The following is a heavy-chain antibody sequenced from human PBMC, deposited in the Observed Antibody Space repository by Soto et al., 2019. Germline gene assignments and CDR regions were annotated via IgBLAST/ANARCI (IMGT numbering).Heavy chain of an antibody. J-gene: IGHJ3*02. CDR2: IKQDGSEK. CDR1: GFTFSSYW. Sequence: GGSLRLSCAASGFTFSSYWMSWVRQAPEKGLERVANIKQDGSEKYCVDSVKGRFTISRDNAKNSLYLQMNSVRAVDTAVYYCARHPLTYYDFWSGYPRAGDAFDIWGQGTMVTVSS. D-gene: IGHD3-3*01. V-gene: IGHV3-7*01. CDR3: ARHPLTYYDFWSGYPRAGDAFDI.